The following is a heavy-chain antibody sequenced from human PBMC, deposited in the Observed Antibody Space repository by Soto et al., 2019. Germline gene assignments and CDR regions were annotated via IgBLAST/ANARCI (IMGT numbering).Heavy chain of an antibody. Sequence: QVQLVQSGAEVKNPGASVKVSCKASGYTFTRYGIGWARQAPGQGLDWMGWINTYNGNTNYAQNVQGRVTLTTDASTSTAYMELRSLRSNDTAIYFCAMVDVYVTPSPQDVWGQGTTVSVSS. V-gene: IGHV1-18*01. CDR3: AMVDVYVTPSPQDV. CDR2: INTYNGNT. D-gene: IGHD3-16*01. J-gene: IGHJ6*02. CDR1: GYTFTRYG.